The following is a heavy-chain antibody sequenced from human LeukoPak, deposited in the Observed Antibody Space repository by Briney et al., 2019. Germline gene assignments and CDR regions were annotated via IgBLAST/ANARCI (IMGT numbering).Heavy chain of an antibody. J-gene: IGHJ4*02. D-gene: IGHD1-1*01. CDR1: GITFSSYA. V-gene: IGHV3-23*01. CDR3: VKMEGVRDY. CDR2: ISGSGGST. Sequence: GGSLRLSCAVSGITFSSYAMSWVRQAPGKGLEWVSAISGSGGSTYYADSVKGRFTISRDNSKNTLYLQMNNLRAEDTAVYYCVKMEGVRDYWGQGALVTVSS.